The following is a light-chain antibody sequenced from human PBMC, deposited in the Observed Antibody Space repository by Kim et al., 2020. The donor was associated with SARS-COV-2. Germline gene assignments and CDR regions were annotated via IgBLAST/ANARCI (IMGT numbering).Light chain of an antibody. CDR3: QQYGTSPRT. Sequence: SPGERAAPACRTSLCVSGSSLAWYRQQPGHAPWILIYGVSGRATGVTGRFGGSGSETDFTLTISRLQTEDFAVYYCQQYGTSPRTFGQGTKVEIK. CDR2: GVS. J-gene: IGKJ1*01. V-gene: IGKV3-20*01. CDR1: LCVSGSS.